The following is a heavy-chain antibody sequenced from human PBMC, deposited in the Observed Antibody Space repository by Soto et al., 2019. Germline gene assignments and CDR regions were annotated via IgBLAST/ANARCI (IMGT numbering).Heavy chain of an antibody. V-gene: IGHV4-39*01. CDR3: ARHSRVTNRVAFPFDP. J-gene: IGHJ5*02. CDR2: IYYSGST. CDR1: GGSISSSSYY. D-gene: IGHD3-3*02. Sequence: PSEALSLTCTVSGGSISSSSYYWGWIRQPPGKGLEWIGSIYYSGSTYYNPSLKSRVTISVDTSKNQFSLKLSSVTAADTAVYYCARHSRVTNRVAFPFDPWGQGTLVTVSS.